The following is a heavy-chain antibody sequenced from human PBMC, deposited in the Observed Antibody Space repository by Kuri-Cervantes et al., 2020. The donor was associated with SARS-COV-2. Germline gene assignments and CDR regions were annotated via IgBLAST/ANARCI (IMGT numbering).Heavy chain of an antibody. J-gene: IGHJ4*02. Sequence: SCAVSGGSISSSNWWSWVRQPPGKGLEWIGEIYHSGSTNHNPSLKSRVTIPVDKSKNQFSLKLSSVTAADTAVYYCARSMEYSSSSAHFDYWGQGTLVTVSS. D-gene: IGHD6-6*01. CDR3: ARSMEYSSSSAHFDY. CDR1: GGSISSSNW. V-gene: IGHV4-4*02. CDR2: IYHSGST.